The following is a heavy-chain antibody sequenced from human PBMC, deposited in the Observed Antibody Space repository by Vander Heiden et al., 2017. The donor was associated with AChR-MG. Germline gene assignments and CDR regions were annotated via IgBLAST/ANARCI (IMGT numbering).Heavy chain of an antibody. CDR2: ISAGTST. Sequence: EVQLLESGGGLVQPGRCLRLSCTAYGFTFDNYAMDWVRQSPGKGLEWVSVISAGTSTFYADSVKGRFTISRDNSKNTLYLQMDSLRPDDTAIYYCTREATNAAANSRHTTWGQGTMVTVSS. J-gene: IGHJ3*01. CDR3: TREATNAAANSRHTT. D-gene: IGHD6-13*01. CDR1: GFTFDNYA. V-gene: IGHV3-23*01.